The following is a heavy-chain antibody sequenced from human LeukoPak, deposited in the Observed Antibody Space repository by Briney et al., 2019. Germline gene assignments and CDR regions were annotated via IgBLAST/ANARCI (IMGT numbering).Heavy chain of an antibody. V-gene: IGHV1-2*02. CDR3: ARGVEGDYVWGSYRLDY. D-gene: IGHD3-16*02. CDR2: INPNSGGT. J-gene: IGHJ4*02. Sequence: GASVKVSCKASGYTFTGYCMHWVRQAPGQGLEWMGWINPNSGGTNYAQKFQGRVTMTRDTSISTAYMELSRLRSDDTAVYYCARGVEGDYVWGSYRLDYWGQGTLVTVSS. CDR1: GYTFTGYC.